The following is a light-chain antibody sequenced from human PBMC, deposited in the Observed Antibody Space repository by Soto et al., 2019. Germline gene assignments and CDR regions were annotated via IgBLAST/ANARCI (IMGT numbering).Light chain of an antibody. V-gene: IGKV4-1*01. Sequence: DIMMTQSPASMAVSLGERATINCKSSQSIFYSSNNKNYLTWYQQKPGQPPKLLIYWASTRESGVPARFSGSGSGTDFTLTISSLQAEDVAVYYCQQYYSTPWTFGQGTKVDIK. CDR2: WAS. CDR3: QQYYSTPWT. CDR1: QSIFYSSNNKNY. J-gene: IGKJ1*01.